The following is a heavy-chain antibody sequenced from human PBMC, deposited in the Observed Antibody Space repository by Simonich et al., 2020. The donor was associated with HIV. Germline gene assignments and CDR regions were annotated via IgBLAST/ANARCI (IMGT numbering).Heavy chain of an antibody. CDR3: ARRHPTTVTTPYFDY. CDR1: GGSFSGYY. J-gene: IGHJ4*02. CDR2: PNHSGRT. D-gene: IGHD4-17*01. Sequence: QVQLQQWGAGLLKPSETLYLTCAVYGGSFSGYYWSWIRQPPGKGLEWIGEPNHSGRTNHNPYPKSRVTISVDTSKNQFSLKLSSVTAADTAVYYCARRHPTTVTTPYFDYWGQGTLVTVSS. V-gene: IGHV4-34*01.